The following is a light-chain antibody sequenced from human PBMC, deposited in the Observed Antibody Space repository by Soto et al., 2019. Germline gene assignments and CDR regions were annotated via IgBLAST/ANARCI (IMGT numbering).Light chain of an antibody. J-gene: IGLJ2*01. CDR1: SRDVGGYNY. CDR3: SSYTSSSTLGV. CDR2: DVS. V-gene: IGLV2-14*01. Sequence: QSALTQPASVSGSPGQSITISCTGTSRDVGGYNYVSWYQQHPGIAPKLMIYDVSNRPSGVSNRFSGSKSGNTASLTISGLQAGDEADYYCSSYTSSSTLGVFGGGTKLTVL.